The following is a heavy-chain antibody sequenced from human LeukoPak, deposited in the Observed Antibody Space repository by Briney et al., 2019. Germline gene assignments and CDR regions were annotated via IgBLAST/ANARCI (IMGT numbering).Heavy chain of an antibody. D-gene: IGHD4-23*01. J-gene: IGHJ2*01. CDR3: ARSVVTLYWYFDL. CDR1: GGSISGYY. CDR2: IYYSGST. V-gene: IGHV4-59*01. Sequence: SETLSLTCTVSGGSISGYYYNWIRQPPGKGLEWIGYIYYSGSTNYNPSLKSRVTISLDTSKNQFSLKLSSMITADTAVYYCARSVVTLYWYFDLWGRGTLVTVSS.